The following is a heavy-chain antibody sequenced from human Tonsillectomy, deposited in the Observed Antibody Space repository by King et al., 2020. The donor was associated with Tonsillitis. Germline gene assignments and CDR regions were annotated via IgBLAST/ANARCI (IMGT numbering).Heavy chain of an antibody. V-gene: IGHV3-23*04. Sequence: VQLVESGGGLVQPGGSLRLSCAASGFTFNTYAMNWVRQPPGKGLEWVSTIFGSGGSTLYADSAKGRFTISRDNSKNILYLQMNSLSAEDTALYYCAKTILGGTLRAFDIWGQGTLVTVSS. CDR3: AKTILGGTLRAFDI. CDR1: GFTFNTYA. CDR2: IFGSGGST. D-gene: IGHD1-26*01. J-gene: IGHJ3*02.